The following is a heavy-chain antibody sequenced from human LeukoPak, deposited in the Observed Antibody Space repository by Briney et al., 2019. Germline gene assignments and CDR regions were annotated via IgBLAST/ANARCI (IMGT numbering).Heavy chain of an antibody. V-gene: IGHV1-69*04. CDR3: ASEHGRFDY. CDR1: GGTFSSYA. J-gene: IGHJ4*02. Sequence: ASVKVSCKASGGTFSSYAISWVRQAPGQGLEWMGRIIPILGIANYAQKFQGRVTITADKSTSTAYMELSSLRSEDTAVCYCASEHGRFDYWGQGTLVTVSS. CDR2: IIPILGIA.